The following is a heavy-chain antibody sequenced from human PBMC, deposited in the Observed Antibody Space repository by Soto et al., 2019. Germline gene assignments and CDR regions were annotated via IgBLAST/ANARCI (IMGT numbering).Heavy chain of an antibody. CDR3: ARDRAAAGTQSTPYFDY. CDR2: IWYDGSNK. V-gene: IGHV3-33*01. J-gene: IGHJ4*02. CDR1: GFTFSSYG. Sequence: GGSLRLSCAASGFTFSSYGMHWVRQAPGKGLEWVAVIWYDGSNKYYADSVKGRFTISRDNSKNTLYLQMNSLRAEDTAVYYCARDRAAAGTQSTPYFDYWGQGTLVTVSS. D-gene: IGHD6-13*01.